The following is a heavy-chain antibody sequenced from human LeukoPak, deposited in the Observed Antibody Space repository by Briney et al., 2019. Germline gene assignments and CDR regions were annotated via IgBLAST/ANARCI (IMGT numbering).Heavy chain of an antibody. J-gene: IGHJ5*02. CDR2: IKQDGSEK. Sequence: GGSLRLSCAASGFTFSSYWMSWIRQAPGKGLEWVANIKQDGSEKYYVDSVKGRFTISRDNAKNSLYLQMNSLRAEDTAVYYCARDGYCSGGSCFPHNWFDPWGQGTLVTVSS. CDR1: GFTFSSYW. D-gene: IGHD2-15*01. V-gene: IGHV3-7*01. CDR3: ARDGYCSGGSCFPHNWFDP.